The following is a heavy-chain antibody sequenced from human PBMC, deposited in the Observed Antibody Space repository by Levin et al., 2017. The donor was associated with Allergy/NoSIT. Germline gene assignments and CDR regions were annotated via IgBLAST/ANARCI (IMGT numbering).Heavy chain of an antibody. J-gene: IGHJ6*02. D-gene: IGHD3-3*01. V-gene: IGHV1-2*02. Sequence: GASVKVSCKASGYTFTGYYMHWVRQAPGQGLEWMGWINPNSGGTNYAQKFQGRVTMTRDTSISTAYMELSRLRSDDTAVYYCASTIFGVVMALYYYGMDVWGQGTTVTVSS. CDR2: INPNSGGT. CDR3: ASTIFGVVMALYYYGMDV. CDR1: GYTFTGYY.